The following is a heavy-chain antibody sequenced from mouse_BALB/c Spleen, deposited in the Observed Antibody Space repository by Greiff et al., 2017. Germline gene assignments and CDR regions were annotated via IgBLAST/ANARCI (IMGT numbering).Heavy chain of an antibody. Sequence: VQLQQSGPELVKPGASVKISCKASGYSFTGYYMHWVKQSPENSLEWIGEINPSTGGTSYNQKFKGKATLTVDKSSSTAYMQLKSLTSEESAVYYCTRTGDYYGSSYGDWYFDVGGAGTTVTVSS. CDR1: GYSFTGYY. V-gene: IGHV1-42*01. J-gene: IGHJ1*01. CDR2: INPSTGGT. D-gene: IGHD1-1*01. CDR3: TRTGDYYGSSYGDWYFDV.